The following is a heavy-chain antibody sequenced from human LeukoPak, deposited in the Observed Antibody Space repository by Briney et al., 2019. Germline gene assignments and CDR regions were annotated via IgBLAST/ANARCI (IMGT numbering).Heavy chain of an antibody. D-gene: IGHD3-22*01. CDR1: GGSISSGGYY. Sequence: SETLSLTCTVSGGSISSGGYYWSWIRQHPGKGLEWIGYIYYSGSTYYNPSLKSRVTISVDTSKNQFSLKLSSVTAADTAVYYCARVNGSGYHDAFDIWGQGTMVTVSS. CDR3: ARVNGSGYHDAFDI. V-gene: IGHV4-31*03. J-gene: IGHJ3*02. CDR2: IYYSGST.